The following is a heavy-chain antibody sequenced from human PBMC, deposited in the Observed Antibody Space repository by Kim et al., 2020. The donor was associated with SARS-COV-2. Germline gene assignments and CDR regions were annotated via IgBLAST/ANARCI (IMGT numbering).Heavy chain of an antibody. Sequence: GESLKISCKGSGYNFPSSWIGWVRQMPGKGLEWMGIIYPHDSDIKYSPSFQGHVTISADKSINTAYLQWSSLKASDTALYYCARRGAGSGSFHFVSWGQGTLVTVSA. J-gene: IGHJ4*02. CDR1: GYNFPSSW. V-gene: IGHV5-51*01. D-gene: IGHD3-10*01. CDR2: IYPHDSDI. CDR3: ARRGAGSGSFHFVS.